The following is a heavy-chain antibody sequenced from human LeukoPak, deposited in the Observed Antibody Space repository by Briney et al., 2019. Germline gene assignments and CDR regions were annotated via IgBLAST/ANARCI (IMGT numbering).Heavy chain of an antibody. CDR3: ATFYDILTGPVY. CDR1: GGSFSGYY. CDR2: INHSGST. Sequence: KPSETLSLTCAVYGGSFSGYYWSWIRQPPGKGLEWIGEINHSGSTNYNPSLKSRVTISVDTSKNQFSLKLSFVTAADTAVYYCATFYDILTGPVYWGQGTLVTVSS. V-gene: IGHV4-34*01. J-gene: IGHJ4*02. D-gene: IGHD3-9*01.